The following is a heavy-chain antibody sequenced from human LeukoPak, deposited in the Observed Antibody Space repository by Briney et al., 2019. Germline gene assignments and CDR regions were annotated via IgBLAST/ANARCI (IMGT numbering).Heavy chain of an antibody. J-gene: IGHJ6*02. CDR3: ARGRDSSGYRGSYYYYGMDV. CDR2: INHSGST. V-gene: IGHV4-34*01. CDR1: GGSFSGYY. D-gene: IGHD3-22*01. Sequence: SETLSLTCAVYGGSFSGYYWSWIRQPPGKGLEWIGEINHSGSTNYNPSFKSRVTISVDTSKNQFSLKLSSVTAADTAVYYCARGRDSSGYRGSYYYYGMDVWGQGTTVTVSS.